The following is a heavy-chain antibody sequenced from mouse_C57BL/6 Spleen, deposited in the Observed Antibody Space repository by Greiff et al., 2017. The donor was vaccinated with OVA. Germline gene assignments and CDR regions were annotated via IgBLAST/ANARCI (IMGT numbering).Heavy chain of an antibody. D-gene: IGHD2-3*01. Sequence: VQLQQSGPGLVAPSQSLSITCTVSGFSLTSYGVHWVRQPPGKGLEWLVVIWSDGSTTYNSALKSRLSISKDNSKSQVFLKMNSLQTDDTAMYYCARQDDGYYHYAMDYWGQGTSVTVSS. CDR3: ARQDDGYYHYAMDY. V-gene: IGHV2-6-1*01. CDR2: IWSDGST. CDR1: GFSLTSYG. J-gene: IGHJ4*01.